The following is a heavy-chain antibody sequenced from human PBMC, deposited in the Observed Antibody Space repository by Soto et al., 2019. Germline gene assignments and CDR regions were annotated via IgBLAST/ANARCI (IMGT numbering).Heavy chain of an antibody. CDR1: GFTFSSYA. V-gene: IGHV3-53*01. J-gene: IGHJ5*02. Sequence: PGGSLRLSCAASGFTFSSYAMNWVRQAPGKGLEWVSVLYNSGTTYYAESVKGRFTISRDNVKNTVYLEMNNLRVDDTAVYYCARDKTQGAGWFDPWGRGTLVTVS. D-gene: IGHD1-26*01. CDR3: ARDKTQGAGWFDP. CDR2: LYNSGTT.